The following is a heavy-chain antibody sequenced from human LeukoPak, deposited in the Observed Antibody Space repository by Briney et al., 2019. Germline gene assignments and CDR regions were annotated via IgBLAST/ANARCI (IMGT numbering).Heavy chain of an antibody. V-gene: IGHV4-34*01. CDR2: INHIGST. CDR3: ARHLPSPELQFYFDY. J-gene: IGHJ4*02. Sequence: SETLSLTCAVYGGSFSGYYWSWIRQPPGKGLEWIGEINHIGSTNYNPSLKSRVTISVDTSKNQFSLKLSSVTAADTAFYYCARHLPSPELQFYFDYWDQGTLVTVSS. D-gene: IGHD5-24*01. CDR1: GGSFSGYY.